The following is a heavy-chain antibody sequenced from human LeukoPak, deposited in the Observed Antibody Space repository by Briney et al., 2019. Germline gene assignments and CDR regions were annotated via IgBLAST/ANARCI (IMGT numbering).Heavy chain of an antibody. CDR1: GFTFSSYG. Sequence: GGALRLSCAASGFTFSSYGMHWVRQAPGKGLEWVAVIWYDGSNKYYADSVKGRFTISRDNSKNTLYLQMKGLRAEDTAVYYCAGYDSSGYYYSVSAFDIWGQGTMVTVSS. D-gene: IGHD3-22*01. J-gene: IGHJ3*02. CDR3: AGYDSSGYYYSVSAFDI. CDR2: IWYDGSNK. V-gene: IGHV3-33*01.